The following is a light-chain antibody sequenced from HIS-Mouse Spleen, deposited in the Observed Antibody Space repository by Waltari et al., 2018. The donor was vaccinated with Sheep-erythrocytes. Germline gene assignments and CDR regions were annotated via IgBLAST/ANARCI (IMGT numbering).Light chain of an antibody. CDR2: EDS. Sequence: SYELTQPPSVSVSPGQTARITCSGDALPTQYAYWYQQKSGQAPGLVIYEDSKRPSGIPERVSGSTSGTMATLTISGAKVEDEADYYCYSTDSSGNHWVFGGGTKLTVL. V-gene: IGLV3-10*01. CDR3: YSTDSSGNHWV. J-gene: IGLJ3*02. CDR1: ALPTQY.